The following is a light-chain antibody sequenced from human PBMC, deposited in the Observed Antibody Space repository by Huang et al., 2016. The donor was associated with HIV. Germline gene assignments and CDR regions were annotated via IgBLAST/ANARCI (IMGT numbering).Light chain of an antibody. Sequence: VMMSQSPATLAASPGERVTLSCGASQRFNTNLAGYQQKPGQQPRLLIYAASTRATCLPARFAGSGSGTEFTLTIDSLQSDDFAVYYCQQYNKWPPEYTFGEGTRLEIK. V-gene: IGKV3-15*01. CDR2: AAS. CDR3: QQYNKWPPEYT. J-gene: IGKJ2*01. CDR1: QRFNTN.